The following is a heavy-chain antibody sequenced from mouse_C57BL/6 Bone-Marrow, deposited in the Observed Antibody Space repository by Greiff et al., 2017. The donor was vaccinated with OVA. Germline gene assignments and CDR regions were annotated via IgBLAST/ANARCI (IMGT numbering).Heavy chain of an antibody. CDR2: INPYNGDT. J-gene: IGHJ4*01. CDR3: ARGSSSSYAMDY. CDR1: GYSFTGYF. D-gene: IGHD1-1*01. V-gene: IGHV1-20*01. Sequence: EVQLQQPGAELVKPGDSVKISCKASGYSFTGYFMNWVMQSHGKSLEWIGRINPYNGDTFYNQKFKGKATLTVDKSSSTAHMELRSLTSEDSAVYYCARGSSSSYAMDYWGQGTSVTVSS.